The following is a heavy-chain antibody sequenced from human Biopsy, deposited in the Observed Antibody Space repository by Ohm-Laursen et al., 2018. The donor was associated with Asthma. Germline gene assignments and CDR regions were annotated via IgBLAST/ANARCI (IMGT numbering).Heavy chain of an antibody. CDR1: GLSSSGYY. V-gene: IGHV4-34*01. CDR2: SDHRGNT. Sequence: SETLSLTCCMYGLSSSGYYWTWIRQPPGKGLEWIGESDHRGNTNTNPTLKSRVTISKDKSANEFSLKMRSVTAADTAIYYCARGPEWSGLGIWGQGTTVTVSS. D-gene: IGHD3-3*01. J-gene: IGHJ6*02. CDR3: ARGPEWSGLGI.